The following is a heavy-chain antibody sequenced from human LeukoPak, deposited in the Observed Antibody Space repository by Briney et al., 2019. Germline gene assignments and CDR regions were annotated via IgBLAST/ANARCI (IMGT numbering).Heavy chain of an antibody. J-gene: IGHJ4*02. V-gene: IGHV1-18*01. CDR1: GYTFTSYG. CDR3: ARATSGYSSSSDFDY. D-gene: IGHD6-6*01. Sequence: ASVKVSCKASGYTFTSYGISWVRQAPGQGLEWMGWISAYNGNTNCAQKLQGRVTMTTDTSTSTAYMELRSLRSDDTAVYYCARATSGYSSSSDFDYWGQGTLVTVSS. CDR2: ISAYNGNT.